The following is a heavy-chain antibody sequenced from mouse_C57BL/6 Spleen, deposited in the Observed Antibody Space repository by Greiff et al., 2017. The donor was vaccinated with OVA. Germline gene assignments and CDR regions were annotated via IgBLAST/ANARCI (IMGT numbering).Heavy chain of an antibody. Sequence: QVQLKQPGAELVMPGASVKLSCKASGYTFTSYWMHWVKQRPGQGLEWIGEIDPSDSYTNYNQKFKGKSTLTVDKSSSTAYMQLSSLTSEDSAVYYCARRKNYYGSWYFDYWGQGTTLTVSS. CDR2: IDPSDSYT. V-gene: IGHV1-69*01. CDR3: ARRKNYYGSWYFDY. D-gene: IGHD1-1*01. CDR1: GYTFTSYW. J-gene: IGHJ2*01.